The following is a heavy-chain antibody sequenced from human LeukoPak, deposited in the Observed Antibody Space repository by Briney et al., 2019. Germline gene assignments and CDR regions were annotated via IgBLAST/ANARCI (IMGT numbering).Heavy chain of an antibody. CDR3: ARDRDPKYYDFWSGPLYYFDY. V-gene: IGHV1-2*02. J-gene: IGHJ4*02. D-gene: IGHD3-3*01. Sequence: ASVKVSCKASGYTFTGYYMHWVRQAPGQGLEWMGWINPNSGGTNYAQKFQGRVTMTRDTSISTAYMELSRLRSDDTAVYYCARDRDPKYYDFWSGPLYYFDYWGQGTLVTVSS. CDR1: GYTFTGYY. CDR2: INPNSGGT.